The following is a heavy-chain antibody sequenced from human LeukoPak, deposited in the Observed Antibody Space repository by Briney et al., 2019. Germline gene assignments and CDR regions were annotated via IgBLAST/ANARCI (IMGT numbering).Heavy chain of an antibody. Sequence: GGSLRLSCAASGFTVSSNYMSWVRQAPGKGLEWVSVIYSGGSTYYADSVKGRFTISRDNSKNTLYLQMNSLRAEDTAVYYCARALRFLEWLSEPNFDYWGQGTLVTVSS. J-gene: IGHJ4*02. CDR2: IYSGGST. V-gene: IGHV3-66*01. CDR3: ARALRFLEWLSEPNFDY. CDR1: GFTVSSNY. D-gene: IGHD3-3*01.